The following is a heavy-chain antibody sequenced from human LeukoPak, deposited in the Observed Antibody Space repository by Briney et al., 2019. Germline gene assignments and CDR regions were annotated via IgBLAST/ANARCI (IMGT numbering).Heavy chain of an antibody. CDR1: GYTLNNYD. V-gene: IGHV1-8*01. CDR3: AREGLDY. J-gene: IGHJ4*02. CDR2: KNPNSGNS. Sequence: GSVKVSCKASGYTLNNYDINWVRQATGQGLEWMGYKNPNSGNSAYAQKFQGRVTITTDASITTAYMELSGLRSEDTALYYCAREGLDYWGQGTLVTVSS.